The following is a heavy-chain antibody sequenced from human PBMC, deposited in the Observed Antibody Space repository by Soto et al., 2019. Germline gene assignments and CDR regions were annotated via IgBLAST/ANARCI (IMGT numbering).Heavy chain of an antibody. CDR2: IKSKTDGGTT. J-gene: IGHJ6*03. V-gene: IGHV3-15*01. CDR1: GFTFSNAW. Sequence: EVQLVESGGGLVKPGGSLRLSCAASGFTFSNAWMSWVRQAPGKGLEWVGRIKSKTDGGTTDYAAPVKGRFTISRDDSKNTLYLQMNSLKTEDTAVYYCTTDEGDYVDFYWYYYMDVWGKGTTVTVSS. D-gene: IGHD4-17*01. CDR3: TTDEGDYVDFYWYYYMDV.